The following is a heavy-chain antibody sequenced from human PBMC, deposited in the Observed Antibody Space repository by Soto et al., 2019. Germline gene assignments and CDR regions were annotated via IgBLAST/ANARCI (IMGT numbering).Heavy chain of an antibody. J-gene: IGHJ2*01. CDR3: ARVVTVVKSFHYWYFDL. CDR2: IIPIFGTT. Sequence: QVQLVQSGAEVKKPGSSVKVSCKASGGTFSSYAISWVRQAPGQGLEWMGGIIPIFGTTNYAQKFQGRVTLTADKSPSXXYMELSSLRSEDTAVYYCARVVTVVKSFHYWYFDLWGRGTLVTVSS. D-gene: IGHD2-15*01. V-gene: IGHV1-69*14. CDR1: GGTFSSYA.